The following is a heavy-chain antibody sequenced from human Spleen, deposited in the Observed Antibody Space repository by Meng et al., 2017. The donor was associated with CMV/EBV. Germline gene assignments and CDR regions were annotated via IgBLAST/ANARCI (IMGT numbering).Heavy chain of an antibody. D-gene: IGHD3-3*01. CDR3: ARDSSYYDFWSGYTTYFDY. V-gene: IGHV1-18*01. CDR1: GYTFTSYG. Sequence: ASVKVSCKASGYTFTSYGISWVRQAPGQGLEWMGWISAYNGNTNYAQKLQGRVTMTTDTSTSTAYMELRSLRSDDTAVSYCARDSSYYDFWSGYTTYFDYWGQGTLVTVSS. J-gene: IGHJ4*02. CDR2: ISAYNGNT.